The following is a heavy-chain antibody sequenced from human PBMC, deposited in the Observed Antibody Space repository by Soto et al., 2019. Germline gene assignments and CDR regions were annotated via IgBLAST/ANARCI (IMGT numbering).Heavy chain of an antibody. D-gene: IGHD4-17*01. J-gene: IGHJ6*02. CDR1: GFSLTTGRMG. V-gene: IGHV2-26*01. CDR3: IRVHADSDQFYYGMEV. Sequence: QVTLKESGPVLVKPTETLTLTCTVSGFSLTTGRMGVSWIRQSPGKALEWLAHIFSDNERSYSTSMQGRLTITKYSSGGQEFLSMTNMDPVDSGTYYCIRVHADSDQFYYGMEVWGQGTTVTISS. CDR2: IFSDNER.